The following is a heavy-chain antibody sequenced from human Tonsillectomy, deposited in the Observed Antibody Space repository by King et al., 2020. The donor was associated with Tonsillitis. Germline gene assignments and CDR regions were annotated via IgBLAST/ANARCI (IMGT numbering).Heavy chain of an antibody. D-gene: IGHD3-9*01. CDR3: ARDEQHSVIVTCYYKESLDY. CDR2: ISNDGSNK. J-gene: IGHJ4*02. CDR1: GFTFSSYG. Sequence: VQLVESGGGVVQPGRSLRLSCAASGFTFSSYGIHWVRQAPGKGLEWVALISNDGSNKYYADSVKGRFTISRDNSKNTLYLEVDSLRPEDTAVYYCARDEQHSVIVTCYYKESLDYWGQGTLVTVSS. V-gene: IGHV3-30*04.